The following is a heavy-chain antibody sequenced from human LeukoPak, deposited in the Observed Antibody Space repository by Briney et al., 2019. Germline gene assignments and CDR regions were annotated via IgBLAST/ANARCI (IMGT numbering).Heavy chain of an antibody. CDR1: GGSISTSY. J-gene: IGHJ3*02. Sequence: SETLSLTCAVSGGSISTSYWSWIRQPPGKGLEWIGYIYYSGSTNYNPSLKSRVTLSLDTSKNQFSLQLSSVTAADTAVYYCARHDDYGRAFDIWGQGTMVTVSS. CDR2: IYYSGST. V-gene: IGHV4-59*01. D-gene: IGHD4-17*01. CDR3: ARHDDYGRAFDI.